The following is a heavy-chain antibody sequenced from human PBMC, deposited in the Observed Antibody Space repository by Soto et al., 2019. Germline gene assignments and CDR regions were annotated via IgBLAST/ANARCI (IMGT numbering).Heavy chain of an antibody. CDR3: ARKDKSGYFNWFDP. D-gene: IGHD3-22*01. CDR2: IFPSDSDT. CDR1: GYRFTSYW. J-gene: IGHJ5*02. V-gene: IGHV5-51*01. Sequence: GESLKISCRTSGYRFTSYWIAWVRQMPGKGLEWMGIIFPSDSDTRYSPSFQGQVTISADRSTSTVFLQWASLKASDTAVYFCARKDKSGYFNWFDPWGQGTMVTVSS.